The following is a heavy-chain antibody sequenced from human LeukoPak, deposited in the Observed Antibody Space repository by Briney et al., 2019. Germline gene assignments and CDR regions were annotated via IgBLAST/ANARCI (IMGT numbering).Heavy chain of an antibody. CDR2: IKQDGSEK. CDR3: ARDDTVTAYWYFDL. Sequence: PGGSLRLSCAASGFTFSSYWMSWVRQAPGKGLEWVANIKQDGSEKYYVDSVKGRFTISRDNAKNSLYLQMNSLRAEDTAVYYCARDDTVTAYWYFDLWGRGTLVTVSS. J-gene: IGHJ2*01. V-gene: IGHV3-7*01. D-gene: IGHD2-21*02. CDR1: GFTFSSYW.